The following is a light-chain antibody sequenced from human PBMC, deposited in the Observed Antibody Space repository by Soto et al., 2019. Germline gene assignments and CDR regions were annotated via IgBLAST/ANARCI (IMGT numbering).Light chain of an antibody. J-gene: IGLJ2*01. Sequence: QSALTQPASVSGSPGQSITISCTGTSSDVGAYDFVSWYQHYPGKAHKLVTFDVTHRPPGISDRFSGSKSANTASLTISGLQAEDEAFYYCSSYTTRSTLVFGGGTKLTVL. V-gene: IGLV2-14*01. CDR2: DVT. CDR1: SSDVGAYDF. CDR3: SSYTTRSTLV.